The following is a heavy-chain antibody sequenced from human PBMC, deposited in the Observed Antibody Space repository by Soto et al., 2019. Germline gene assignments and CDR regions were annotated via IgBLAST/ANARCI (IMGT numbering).Heavy chain of an antibody. J-gene: IGHJ4*02. V-gene: IGHV3-21*01. Sequence: EVQLVESGGGLVKPGGSLRLSCAASGFTFSTYSMNWVRQAPGKGLEWVSSISASSNAIYYADSVKGRFTISRDNAQNSLYLQINSLRAEDTAVYYCAREGYGSGGGYFDSGGQGTLVTVSS. CDR3: AREGYGSGGGYFDS. D-gene: IGHD3-10*01. CDR2: ISASSNAI. CDR1: GFTFSTYS.